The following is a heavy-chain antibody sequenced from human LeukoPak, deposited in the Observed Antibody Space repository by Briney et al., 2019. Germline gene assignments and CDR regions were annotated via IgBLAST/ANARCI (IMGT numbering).Heavy chain of an antibody. V-gene: IGHV1-69*05. CDR2: IIPIFGTA. J-gene: IGHJ3*02. CDR1: GGTFSSYA. D-gene: IGHD6-13*01. Sequence: SVKVSCKASGGTFSSYAISWVRQAPGQGLEWMGRIIPIFGTANYAQKFQGRVTITTVESTSTAYMELSSLRSEDTAVYYWARSPLGQQLGFRDAFDIWGQRTMVTVSS. CDR3: ARSPLGQQLGFRDAFDI.